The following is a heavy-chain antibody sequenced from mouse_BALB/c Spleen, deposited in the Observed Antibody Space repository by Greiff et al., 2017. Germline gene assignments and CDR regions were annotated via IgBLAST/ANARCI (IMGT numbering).Heavy chain of an antibody. CDR1: GYSFTGYY. J-gene: IGHJ2*01. D-gene: IGHD1-1*01. CDR2: INPYNGAT. Sequence: EVQLQQSGPELVKPGASVKISCKASGYSFTGYYMHWVKQSLVKSLEWIGRINPYNGATSYNQNFKDMASLTVDKSSSTAYMQLHSLTSEDSAVYYRARSVTTGVATDFDDWGQGTTLTVSS. V-gene: IGHV1-31*01. CDR3: ARSVTTGVATDFDD.